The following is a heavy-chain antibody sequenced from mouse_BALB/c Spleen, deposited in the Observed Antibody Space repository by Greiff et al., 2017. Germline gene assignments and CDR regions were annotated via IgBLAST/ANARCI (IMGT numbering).Heavy chain of an antibody. V-gene: IGHV1-9*01. CDR3: AIITTVPYFDY. D-gene: IGHD1-1*01. Sequence: KPGHGLEWIGEILPGSGSTNYNEKFKGKATFTADTSSNTAYMQLSSLTSEDSAFYYCAIITTVPYFDYWGQGTTLTVSS. CDR2: ILPGSGST. J-gene: IGHJ2*01.